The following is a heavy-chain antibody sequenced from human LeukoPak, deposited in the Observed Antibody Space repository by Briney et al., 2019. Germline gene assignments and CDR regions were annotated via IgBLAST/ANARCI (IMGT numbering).Heavy chain of an antibody. CDR3: ARYDVVEGYYLDY. CDR1: GGSISSYY. V-gene: IGHV4-59*01. Sequence: SETLSLTCTVSGGSISSYYWSWIRQPPGKGLEWIGYIYYSGSTNYNPSLKSRVTISVDTSKNQFSLKLSSVTAADTAVYYCARYDVVEGYYLDYWGQGTLVIVSS. J-gene: IGHJ4*02. D-gene: IGHD2-21*01. CDR2: IYYSGST.